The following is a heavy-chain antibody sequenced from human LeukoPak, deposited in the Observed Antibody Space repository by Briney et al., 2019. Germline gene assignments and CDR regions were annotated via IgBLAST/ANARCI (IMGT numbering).Heavy chain of an antibody. V-gene: IGHV1-2*02. D-gene: IGHD5-24*01. CDR1: GYTFTGYY. CDR3: ARGSWLEMYYFDY. CDR2: INPNSGGT. Sequence: EASVKVSCKASGYTFTGYYMHWARQAPGQGLEWMGWINPNSGGTNYAQEFQGRVTMTRDTSISTAYMELSRLRSDDTAVYYCARGSWLEMYYFDYWGQGTLVTVSS. J-gene: IGHJ4*02.